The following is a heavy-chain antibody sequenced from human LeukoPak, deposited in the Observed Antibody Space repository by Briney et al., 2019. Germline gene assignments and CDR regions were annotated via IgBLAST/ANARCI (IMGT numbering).Heavy chain of an antibody. Sequence: SQTLSLTCTVSGGSISSGDYYWTWIRQPPGKGLEWIGYIYYSGSTHYNPSLKSRVSISADTAKNQFSLNLSSVTAADTAVYYCARDQNKYDSSGYYYYQYGMDVWGQGTTVTVSS. CDR1: GGSISSGDYY. CDR2: IYYSGST. CDR3: ARDQNKYDSSGYYYYQYGMDV. D-gene: IGHD3-22*01. V-gene: IGHV4-30-4*01. J-gene: IGHJ6*02.